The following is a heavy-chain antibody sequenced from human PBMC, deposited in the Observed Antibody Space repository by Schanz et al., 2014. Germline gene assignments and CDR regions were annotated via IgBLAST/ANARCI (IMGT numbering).Heavy chain of an antibody. V-gene: IGHV3-23*01. D-gene: IGHD3-9*01. CDR2: ISGSGGST. Sequence: EVQLLESGGGLVQPGGSLRLSCAASGFTFTNYAMTWVRQAPGKGLEWVSGISGSGGSTYDADSVKGRFTISRDKSKNTLYLQMNSLRAEDTAVYYCAKDRAGSDILTALGNWGQGTLVTVSS. CDR1: GFTFTNYA. J-gene: IGHJ4*02. CDR3: AKDRAGSDILTALGN.